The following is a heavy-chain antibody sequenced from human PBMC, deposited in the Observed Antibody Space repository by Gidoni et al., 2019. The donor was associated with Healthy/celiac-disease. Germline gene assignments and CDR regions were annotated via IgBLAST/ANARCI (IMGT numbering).Heavy chain of an antibody. D-gene: IGHD5-12*01. V-gene: IGHV3-20*01. Sequence: EVQLVESGGGVVRPGGSLRLSCAAAGFTFDDYGMSWVRQAPGKGLEWVSGINWNGGSTGYVDSVKGRFTISRDNAKNSLYLQMNSLRAEDTALYHCARVKMATINDAFDIWGQGTMVTVSS. CDR1: GFTFDDYG. CDR2: INWNGGST. J-gene: IGHJ3*02. CDR3: ARVKMATINDAFDI.